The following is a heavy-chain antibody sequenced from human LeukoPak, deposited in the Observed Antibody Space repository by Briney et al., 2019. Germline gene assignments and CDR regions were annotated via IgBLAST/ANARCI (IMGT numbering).Heavy chain of an antibody. J-gene: IGHJ4*02. Sequence: GGSLRLSCTVSGFTVSSNSWSWVRQAPGKGLEWVSFIYSGGNTHYSDSVKGRFTISRDNSKNTLYLQMNSLRAEDTAIYYCARERVPAAHINWGQGTLVTVSS. V-gene: IGHV3-53*01. CDR1: GFTVSSNS. CDR2: IYSGGNT. D-gene: IGHD2-2*01. CDR3: ARERVPAAHIN.